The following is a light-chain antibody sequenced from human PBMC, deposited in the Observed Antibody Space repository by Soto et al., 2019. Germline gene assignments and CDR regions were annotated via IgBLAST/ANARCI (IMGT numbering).Light chain of an antibody. V-gene: IGKV3-15*01. CDR1: QGVSSN. Sequence: EILMTKSPSTLAVSPGERATLSCRASQGVSSNLAWYQQKPGQATRLLFYGASTRATGIPARLSGSGSGTEFTLTISSLQSEDFAVYYCQQYNNWPQSITFGQGTRLEIK. CDR2: GAS. CDR3: QQYNNWPQSIT. J-gene: IGKJ5*01.